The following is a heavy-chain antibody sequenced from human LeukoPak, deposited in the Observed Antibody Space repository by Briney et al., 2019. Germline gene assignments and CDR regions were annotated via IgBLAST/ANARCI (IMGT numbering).Heavy chain of an antibody. CDR2: IRYDGSNK. Sequence: GGSLRLSCAASGFTFSSYEMNWVRQAPGKGLEWVAFIRYDGSNKYYADSVKGRFTIARDNSKNTLYLQMNSLRAEDTAVYYCAKDDYYDSSGYFDYWGQGTLVTVSS. V-gene: IGHV3-30*02. D-gene: IGHD3-22*01. CDR1: GFTFSSYE. J-gene: IGHJ4*02. CDR3: AKDDYYDSSGYFDY.